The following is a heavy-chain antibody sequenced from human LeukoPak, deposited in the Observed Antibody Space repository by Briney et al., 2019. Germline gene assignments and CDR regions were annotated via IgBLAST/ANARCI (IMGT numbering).Heavy chain of an antibody. Sequence: ASVKVSCKASGYTFTGYYMHWLRQAPGQGLEWMGWINPNSGGTNYAQKFQGRVTMTRDTSISTAYMELSRLRSDDTPVYYCARSTVTHDAFDISDQGTMVTVSS. CDR2: INPNSGGT. V-gene: IGHV1-2*02. CDR3: ARSTVTHDAFDI. J-gene: IGHJ3*02. CDR1: GYTFTGYY. D-gene: IGHD4-17*01.